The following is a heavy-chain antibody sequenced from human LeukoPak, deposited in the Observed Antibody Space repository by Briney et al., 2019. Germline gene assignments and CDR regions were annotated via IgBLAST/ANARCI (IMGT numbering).Heavy chain of an antibody. V-gene: IGHV4-30-2*01. D-gene: IGHD2-15*01. CDR2: IYHSGST. J-gene: IGHJ4*02. Sequence: SQTLSLTCAVSGGSTSSGGYSWSWIRQPPGKGLEWIGYIYHSGSTYYNPSLKSRVTISVDRSKNQFSLKLSSVTAADTAVYYCARGGMVEGFDYWGQGTLVTVSS. CDR3: ARGGMVEGFDY. CDR1: GGSTSSGGYS.